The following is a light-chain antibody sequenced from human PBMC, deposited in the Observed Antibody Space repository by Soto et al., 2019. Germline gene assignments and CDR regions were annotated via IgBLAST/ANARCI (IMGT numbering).Light chain of an antibody. CDR2: AHS. V-gene: IGKV1-27*01. CDR1: QDINNY. Sequence: DIQMTKFPSPLSASVEDRVTIISRATQDINNYLAWNQQRPGKVLKLLIYAHSTLQSGVPSRFSGSGSGTDFTLTISSLQPEDVATYYCQKYDIAPRTFGGGTKVEIK. J-gene: IGKJ4*01. CDR3: QKYDIAPRT.